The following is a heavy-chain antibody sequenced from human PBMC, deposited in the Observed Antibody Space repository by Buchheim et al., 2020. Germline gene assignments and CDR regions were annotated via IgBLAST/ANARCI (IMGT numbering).Heavy chain of an antibody. J-gene: IGHJ4*02. CDR2: ISYDGSNK. V-gene: IGHV3-30*18. CDR3: AKDGYSSIAAAGNFDY. D-gene: IGHD6-13*01. Sequence: QVQLVESGGGVVQPGRSLRLSCAASGFTFSSYGMHWVRQAPGKGLEWVAVISYDGSNKYYADSVKGRFTISRDNSKNTLYQQMNSLRAEDTAVYYCAKDGYSSIAAAGNFDYWGQGTL. CDR1: GFTFSSYG.